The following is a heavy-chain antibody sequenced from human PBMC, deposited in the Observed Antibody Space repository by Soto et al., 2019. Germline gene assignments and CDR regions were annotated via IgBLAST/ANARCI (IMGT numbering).Heavy chain of an antibody. D-gene: IGHD2-2*01. CDR1: GFTFSSYA. J-gene: IGHJ4*02. Sequence: GGSLRLSCAASGFTFSSYAMSWVRQAPGKGLEWVSAISGSGGSTYYADSVKGRFTISRDNSKNTLYLQMNSLRAEDTAVYYCAKFPPLVVPAAMLLPYYFDYWGQGTLVTVSS. CDR2: ISGSGGST. CDR3: AKFPPLVVPAAMLLPYYFDY. V-gene: IGHV3-23*01.